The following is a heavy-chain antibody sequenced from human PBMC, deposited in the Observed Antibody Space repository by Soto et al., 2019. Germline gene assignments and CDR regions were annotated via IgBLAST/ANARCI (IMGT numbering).Heavy chain of an antibody. CDR1: GYTFTNYG. D-gene: IGHD4-4*01. CDR2: INADYGKT. CDR3: ARKSLSNFNWSDP. Sequence: QLQLVQSGTELKKPGASVKVSCKASGYTFTNYGITWVRQAPGQGLEWRGWINADYGKTNYEQKFQGRVTMTTDTSTNPAYMALRSLRSDGTAVYYWARKSLSNFNWSDPWGQGTLVTVSS. J-gene: IGHJ5*02. V-gene: IGHV1-18*04.